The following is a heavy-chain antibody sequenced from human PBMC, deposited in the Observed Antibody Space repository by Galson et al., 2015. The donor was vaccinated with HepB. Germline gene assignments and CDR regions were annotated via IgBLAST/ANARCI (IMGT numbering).Heavy chain of an antibody. CDR3: ARDVYGEYSSRSPWFDP. CDR1: GFTFSSYW. D-gene: IGHD6-13*01. Sequence: SLRLSCAASGFTFSSYWMHWVRQAPGKGLVWVSRINSDGSSTSYADSVKGRFTISRDNAKNTLYLQMNSLRAEDTAVYYCARDVYGEYSSRSPWFDPWGQGTLVTVSS. J-gene: IGHJ5*02. V-gene: IGHV3-74*01. CDR2: INSDGSST.